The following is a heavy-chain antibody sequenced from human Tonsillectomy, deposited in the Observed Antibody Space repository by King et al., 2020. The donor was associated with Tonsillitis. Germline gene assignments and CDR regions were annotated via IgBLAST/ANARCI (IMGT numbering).Heavy chain of an antibody. D-gene: IGHD4-17*01. CDR2: IDYSGST. CDR1: VGSIRSNY. J-gene: IGHJ3*02. V-gene: IGHV4-59*01. Sequence: QLQESGPGLVKPSETLSLTCTVSVGSIRSNYWSWIRQPPGRELDWLGDIDYSGSTNYNPSLKSRVTISLEKPKTQLSLKLSSVTAADTAVYYCARIHNSVTNAFDIWGQGTMVTVSS. CDR3: ARIHNSVTNAFDI.